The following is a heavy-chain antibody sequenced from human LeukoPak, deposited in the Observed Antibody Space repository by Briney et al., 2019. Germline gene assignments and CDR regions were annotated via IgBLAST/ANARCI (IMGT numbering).Heavy chain of an antibody. CDR3: AKEEWLGKMNYFDH. CDR2: ISGSST. J-gene: IGHJ4*02. D-gene: IGHD6-19*01. Sequence: PGGSLRLSCAASGFTFSSHAMSWVRQAPGKGLEWVSSISGSSTYYADSVKGRFTISKDTSKNTLYLQMNSLRAEDTAVYYCAKEEWLGKMNYFDHWGQGTLVTVSS. V-gene: IGHV3-23*01. CDR1: GFTFSSHA.